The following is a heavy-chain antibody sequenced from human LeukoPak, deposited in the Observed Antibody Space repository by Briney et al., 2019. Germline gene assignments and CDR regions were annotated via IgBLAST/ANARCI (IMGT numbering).Heavy chain of an antibody. CDR2: IYYSGST. D-gene: IGHD3-3*01. CDR3: ARLRYLEWNFYYLDV. V-gene: IGHV4-59*01. Sequence: SETLSLTCTVSGGSISSYYWSWIRQPPGKGLEWIGYIYYSGSTNYNPSLKSRVTISVDTSKNQFSLKLSSVTAADTAVYYCARLRYLEWNFYYLDVWGEGTTVTVSS. J-gene: IGHJ6*03. CDR1: GGSISSYY.